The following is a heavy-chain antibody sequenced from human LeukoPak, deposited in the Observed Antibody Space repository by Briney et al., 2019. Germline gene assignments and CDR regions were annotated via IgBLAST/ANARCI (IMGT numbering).Heavy chain of an antibody. CDR1: GFTFSSYS. CDR2: ISSSSSYI. CDR3: ARRSGSYFDY. D-gene: IGHD1-26*01. Sequence: GGSLRLSCAASGFTFSSYSMNWVRQAPGKGLEWVSSISSSSSYIYYADSVKGRFTISRDNAKNSLYLQMNILIGEDTGVYYCARRSGSYFDYWGQGTLVTVSS. J-gene: IGHJ4*02. V-gene: IGHV3-21*01.